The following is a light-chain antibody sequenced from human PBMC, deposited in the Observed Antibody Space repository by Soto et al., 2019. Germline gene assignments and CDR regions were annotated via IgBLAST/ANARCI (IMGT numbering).Light chain of an antibody. V-gene: IGLV2-23*02. CDR1: SRDVGTYNL. CDR2: EVS. Sequence: QSALTQPASVSGSPGQSITISCTGTSRDVGTYNLVSWYQQSPGKAPKLMIYEVSKRPSGVSNRFSGSKSGNTASLTISGLQAEDVADYYCCSYAGSSTWVFGGGTKLTVL. J-gene: IGLJ3*02. CDR3: CSYAGSSTWV.